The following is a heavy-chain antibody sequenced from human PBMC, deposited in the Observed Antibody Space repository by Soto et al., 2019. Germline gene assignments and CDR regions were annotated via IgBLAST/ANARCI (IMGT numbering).Heavy chain of an antibody. CDR3: ASPENYYDSSGYGY. CDR1: GGTFSSYA. Sequence: ASVKVSCKASGGTFSSYAISWVRQAPGQGLEWMGGIIPIFGTANYAQKFQGRVTITADESTSTAYMELSSLRSEDTAVYYCASPENYYDSSGYGYWGQGTLVTVSS. D-gene: IGHD3-22*01. CDR2: IIPIFGTA. V-gene: IGHV1-69*13. J-gene: IGHJ4*02.